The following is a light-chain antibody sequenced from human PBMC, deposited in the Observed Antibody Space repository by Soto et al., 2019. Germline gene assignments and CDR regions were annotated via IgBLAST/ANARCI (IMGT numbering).Light chain of an antibody. CDR2: DNN. CDR3: GTWDSSLSAGGFYV. CDR1: SSNIGNNY. J-gene: IGLJ1*01. V-gene: IGLV1-51*01. Sequence: QSALTQPPSVSAAPGQKVTISCSGSSSNIGNNYVSWYQQLPGTAPKLLIYDNNKRPSGIPDRFSGSKSGTSATLGITGLQTGDEADYYCGTWDSSLSAGGFYVFGTGTKVTVL.